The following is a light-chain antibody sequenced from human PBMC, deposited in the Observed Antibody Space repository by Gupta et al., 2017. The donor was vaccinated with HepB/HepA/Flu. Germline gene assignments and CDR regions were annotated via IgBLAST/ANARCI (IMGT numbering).Light chain of an antibody. CDR3: QQYGSSSWT. J-gene: IGKJ1*01. CDR1: QTVTSNY. Sequence: EIVLTQSPGTLSLSPGERATLSCRASQTVTSNYLAWYYQKPGQAPRLLIQGASSRVAGVPDRFSGSGSGTDFTLTINRLEPEDFAVYFCQQYGSSSWTFGQGTRVEIK. CDR2: GAS. V-gene: IGKV3-20*01.